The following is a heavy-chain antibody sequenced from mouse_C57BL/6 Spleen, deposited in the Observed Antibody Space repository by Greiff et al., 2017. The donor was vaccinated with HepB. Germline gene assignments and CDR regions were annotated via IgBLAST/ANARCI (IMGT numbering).Heavy chain of an antibody. J-gene: IGHJ1*03. Sequence: QVQLQQSGAELARPGASVKLSCKASGYTFTSYGISWVKQRTGQGLEWIGEIYPRSGNTYYNEKFKGKATLTADKSSSTAYMELRSLTSEDSAVYFCARSLRSTRYFDVWGTGTTVTVSS. CDR2: IYPRSGNT. D-gene: IGHD1-1*01. V-gene: IGHV1-81*01. CDR1: GYTFTSYG. CDR3: ARSLRSTRYFDV.